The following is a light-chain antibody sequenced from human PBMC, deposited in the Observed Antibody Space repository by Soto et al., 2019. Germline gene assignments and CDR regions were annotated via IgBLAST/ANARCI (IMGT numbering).Light chain of an antibody. J-gene: IGLJ2*01. Sequence: QSALTQPRSVSGSPGQSVTISCTGTSSDVGAYNYVSWYQQHPGKAPKLMISDVDKRPSGVPDRFSGSKSGNTASLTISGLQADDEADYYCCSYAGSYTFVVFGGGTKVTVL. CDR3: CSYAGSYTFVV. CDR2: DVD. V-gene: IGLV2-11*01. CDR1: SSDVGAYNY.